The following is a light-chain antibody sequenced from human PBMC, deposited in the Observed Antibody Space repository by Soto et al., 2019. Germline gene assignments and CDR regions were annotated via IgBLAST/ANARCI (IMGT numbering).Light chain of an antibody. Sequence: DMQVTQSPSTLSASVGDRVTITCRASQSISGWLAWYQQKPGKAPNLLIYKASTLESGVPSRFSGSGSGTEFTLTISSLQPDDFAVYYCQQRSNWPLTFGGGTKVDIK. J-gene: IGKJ4*01. CDR1: QSISGW. CDR3: QQRSNWPLT. CDR2: KAS. V-gene: IGKV1-5*03.